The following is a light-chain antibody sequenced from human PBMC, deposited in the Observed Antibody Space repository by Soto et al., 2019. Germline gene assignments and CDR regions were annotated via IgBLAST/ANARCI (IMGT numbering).Light chain of an antibody. CDR3: AAWDNRLAGPI. V-gene: IGLV1-47*01. J-gene: IGLJ1*01. CDR1: TSNIGSNY. Sequence: QSVLTQPPSASGTPGQRVTISCSGSTSNIGSNYVYWYQQLPGTAPKLLIYRNDQRPSGVPDRFSGSKSGTSASLAISGLRSEVVVDYHRAAWDNRLAGPIFGTAPKSPS. CDR2: RND.